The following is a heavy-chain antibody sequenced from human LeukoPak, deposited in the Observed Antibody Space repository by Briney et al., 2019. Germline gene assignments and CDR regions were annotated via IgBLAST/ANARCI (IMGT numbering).Heavy chain of an antibody. CDR3: ARAGHGGYDSIDY. D-gene: IGHD5-12*01. Sequence: GGSLRLSCAASGFTFNDAWMNWVRQAPGKGLEWVGRIKSKTDGGTTDYAAPVKGRFTISRDDSKNTLYLQMNSLKTEDTAVYYCARAGHGGYDSIDYWGQGTLVTVSS. CDR1: GFTFNDAW. CDR2: IKSKTDGGTT. V-gene: IGHV3-15*07. J-gene: IGHJ4*02.